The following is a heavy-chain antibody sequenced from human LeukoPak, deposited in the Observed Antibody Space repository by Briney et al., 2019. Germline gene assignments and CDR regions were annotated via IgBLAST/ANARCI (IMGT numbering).Heavy chain of an antibody. CDR2: INRSGST. CDR3: ASPMYSSSSYYYMDV. CDR1: GFTFSSYA. D-gene: IGHD6-6*01. V-gene: IGHV4-34*01. Sequence: GSLRLSCAASGFTFSSYAMSWVRQAPGKGLEWIGEINRSGSTNYNPSLKRRVTISVDTSKNQFSLKLSSVTAADTAVYYCASPMYSSSSYYYMDVWGKGTTVTVSS. J-gene: IGHJ6*03.